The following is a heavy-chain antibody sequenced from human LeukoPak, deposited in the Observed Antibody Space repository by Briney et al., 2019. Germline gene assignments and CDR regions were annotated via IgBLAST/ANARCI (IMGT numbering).Heavy chain of an antibody. Sequence: GASVKVSCKASGYTFTSYGIGWVRQAPGQGLEWMGWISAYNGNTNYAQKLQGRVTMTTDTSTSTAYMELRSLRSDDTAVYYCARAKTDWSGNNWFDPWGQGTLVTVSS. D-gene: IGHD3-3*01. CDR2: ISAYNGNT. J-gene: IGHJ5*02. V-gene: IGHV1-18*01. CDR3: ARAKTDWSGNNWFDP. CDR1: GYTFTSYG.